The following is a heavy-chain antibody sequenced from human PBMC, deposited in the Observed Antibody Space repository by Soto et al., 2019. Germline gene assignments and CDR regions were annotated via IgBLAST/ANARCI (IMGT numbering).Heavy chain of an antibody. CDR1: GFTFSSYG. V-gene: IGHV3-33*01. D-gene: IGHD3-3*02. J-gene: IGHJ6*02. CDR2: IWYDGSNK. Sequence: GGSLRLSCAASGFTFSSYGMHWVRQAPGKGLEWVAVIWYDGSNKYYADSVKGRFTISRDNSKNTLYLQMNSLRAEDTAVYYCARDLYVLAAGKPIPNYYYYYGMDVWGQGTTVTVSS. CDR3: ARDLYVLAAGKPIPNYYYYYGMDV.